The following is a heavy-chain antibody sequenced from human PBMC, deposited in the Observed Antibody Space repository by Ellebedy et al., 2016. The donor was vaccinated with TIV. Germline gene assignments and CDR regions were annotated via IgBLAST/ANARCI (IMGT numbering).Heavy chain of an antibody. V-gene: IGHV3-30*04. CDR3: AREEVAAYFDY. CDR1: GFTFSTYP. D-gene: IGHD2-15*01. J-gene: IGHJ4*02. CDR2: ISYDGRKE. Sequence: GGSLRLXXAASGFTFSTYPMHCVRQVPGKGLEWVALISYDGRKEYYADSVKGRFSISRDNSKNTLYLQMNSLRAEDTAVYYCAREEVAAYFDYWGQGTLVTVSS.